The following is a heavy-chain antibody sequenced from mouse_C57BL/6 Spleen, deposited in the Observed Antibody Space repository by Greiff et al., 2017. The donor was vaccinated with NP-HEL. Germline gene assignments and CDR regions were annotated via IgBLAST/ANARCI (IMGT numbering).Heavy chain of an antibody. D-gene: IGHD1-1*01. CDR3: ARSGITTVVAEDYFDY. CDR1: GYAFSSSW. CDR2: IYPGDGDT. J-gene: IGHJ2*01. V-gene: IGHV1-82*01. Sequence: QVQLKQSGPELVKPGASVKISCKASGYAFSSSWMNWVKQRPGKGLEWIGRIYPGDGDTNYNGKFKGKATLTADKSSSTAYMQLSSLTSEDSAVYFCARSGITTVVAEDYFDYWGQSTTLTVSS.